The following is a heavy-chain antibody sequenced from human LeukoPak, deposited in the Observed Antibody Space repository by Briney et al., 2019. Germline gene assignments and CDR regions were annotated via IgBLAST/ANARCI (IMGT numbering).Heavy chain of an antibody. CDR3: AKHRDIYGSGTYYDF. Sequence: GGSLRLSCAASGFTFSSYAMSWVRQAPGKGLEWVSGITGSGGATYGSDSVKGRFTISRDNSKNTLYLQMNSLRAEDTAVYYCAKHRDIYGSGTYYDFWGQGTLVTVSS. CDR1: GFTFSSYA. D-gene: IGHD3-10*01. CDR2: ITGSGGAT. V-gene: IGHV3-23*01. J-gene: IGHJ4*02.